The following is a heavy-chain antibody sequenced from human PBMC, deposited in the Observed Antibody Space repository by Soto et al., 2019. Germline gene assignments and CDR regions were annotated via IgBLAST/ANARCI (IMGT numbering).Heavy chain of an antibody. D-gene: IGHD6-13*01. CDR2: INHSGST. Sequence: QVQLQQWGAGLLKPSETLSLTCAVYGGSFSGYYWSWIRQPPGKGLEWIGEINHSGSTNYNPSLKSRVTISVDTSKNQFSLKLSSVTAADTAVYYCARLVRIYSSSWYRAFDIWGQGTMVTVSS. CDR1: GGSFSGYY. J-gene: IGHJ3*02. CDR3: ARLVRIYSSSWYRAFDI. V-gene: IGHV4-34*01.